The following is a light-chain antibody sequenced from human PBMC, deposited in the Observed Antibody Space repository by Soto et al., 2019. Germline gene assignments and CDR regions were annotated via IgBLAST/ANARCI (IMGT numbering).Light chain of an antibody. CDR2: GAS. V-gene: IGKV3-15*01. CDR1: QSVSTK. Sequence: EIVMTQSPVTLSVSPGERGTLSCRASQSVSTKLLWFQQKPGQAPRLLIYGASTRATGIPTRFSGGGSGTEFSLTISSLQSEDFAVYYCRQYNNWPYTFGQGTRV. CDR3: RQYNNWPYT. J-gene: IGKJ2*01.